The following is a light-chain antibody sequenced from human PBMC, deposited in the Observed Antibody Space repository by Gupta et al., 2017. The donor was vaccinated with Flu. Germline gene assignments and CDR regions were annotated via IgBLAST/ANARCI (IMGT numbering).Light chain of an antibody. Sequence: VTISCSGSSSNIGINYVAQCHQQPAAAAHLLLIDNNNRPSAVPAQRSSARSGASAALGITSLLQADEEDYYCGPCDHSMSGGVVFGGGTKLTVL. CDR3: GPCDHSMSGGVV. CDR1: SSNIGINY. CDR2: DNN. J-gene: IGLJ2*01. V-gene: IGLV1-51*01.